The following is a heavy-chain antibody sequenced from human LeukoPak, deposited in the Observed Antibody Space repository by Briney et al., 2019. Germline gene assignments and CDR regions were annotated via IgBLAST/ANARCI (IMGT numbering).Heavy chain of an antibody. CDR3: ARDDSGTSNFY. Sequence: AGGSLRLSCAASGFSISSYEMNWVRQAPGKGLEWVSSISSSSSYIYYADSVKGRFTISRDNAKNSLYLQMNSLRAEDTAVYYCARDDSGTSNFYWGQGTLVTVSS. CDR2: ISSSSSYI. CDR1: GFSISSYE. J-gene: IGHJ4*02. V-gene: IGHV3-21*01. D-gene: IGHD3-10*01.